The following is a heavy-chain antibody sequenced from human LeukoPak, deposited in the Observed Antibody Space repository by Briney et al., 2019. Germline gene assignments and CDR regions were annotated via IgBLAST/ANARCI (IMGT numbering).Heavy chain of an antibody. CDR2: ISGSGGSA. V-gene: IGHV3-23*01. CDR3: AKDPYYYDFDP. CDR1: GFTFSSYA. Sequence: GGSLRLSCAASGFTFSSYAMSWVRQAPGKGLEWASAISGSGGSAYYADSVKGRFTISRDNSKNTLYLQMNSLRAEDTAVYYCAKDPYYYDFDPWGQGTLVTVSS. D-gene: IGHD3-22*01. J-gene: IGHJ5*02.